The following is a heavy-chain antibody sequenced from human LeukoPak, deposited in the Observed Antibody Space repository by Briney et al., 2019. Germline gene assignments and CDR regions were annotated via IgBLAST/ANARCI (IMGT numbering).Heavy chain of an antibody. V-gene: IGHV4-34*01. D-gene: IGHD3-16*02. CDR2: INHSGST. CDR3: ARDDYVWGSYRPESWFDP. Sequence: PSETLSLTCAVYGGSFSGYYWSWIRQPPGKGLEWIGEINHSGSTNYNPSLKSRVTISVDTSKNQFSLKLSSVTAADTAVYYCARDDYVWGSYRPESWFDPWGQGTLVTVSS. CDR1: GGSFSGYY. J-gene: IGHJ5*02.